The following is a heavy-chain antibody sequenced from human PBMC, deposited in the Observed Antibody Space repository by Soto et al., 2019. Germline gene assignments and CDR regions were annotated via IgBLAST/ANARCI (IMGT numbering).Heavy chain of an antibody. CDR3: ASALEYYSFGRRRPYYFDY. Sequence: GGSLRLSCAASGFTFSSYAMSWVRQAPGKGLEWVSAISGSGGSTFYADSVKGRFTISRDNSKNTLYLQMNSLRAEDTAVYYCASALEYYSFGRRRPYYFDYWGRGTLVTVSS. V-gene: IGHV3-23*01. CDR1: GFTFSSYA. CDR2: ISGSGGST. D-gene: IGHD5-18*01. J-gene: IGHJ4*02.